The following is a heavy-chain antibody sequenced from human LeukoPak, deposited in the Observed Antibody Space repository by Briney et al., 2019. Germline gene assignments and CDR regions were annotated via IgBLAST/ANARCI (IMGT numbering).Heavy chain of an antibody. Sequence: PGGSLRLSCAASGLTFSTYAMSWVRQTPERGLEWVSAISDTGGNTFYADSVKGRFTISRDNSKNTLYLQMNSLRAEDTAIYYCAKGRTNDYWGQGTLVTVSS. CDR2: ISDTGGNT. CDR1: GLTFSTYA. V-gene: IGHV3-23*01. J-gene: IGHJ4*02. CDR3: AKGRTNDY. D-gene: IGHD1/OR15-1a*01.